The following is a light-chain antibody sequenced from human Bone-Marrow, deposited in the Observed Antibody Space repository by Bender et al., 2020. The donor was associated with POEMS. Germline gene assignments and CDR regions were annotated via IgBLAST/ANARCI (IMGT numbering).Light chain of an antibody. CDR1: DLGDKY. Sequence: SYEVTQPPSVSVSQGQTASITYSGDDLGDKYVAWYQQKPGQSPVLVIYQDTKRPSGIPERFSGSNSGNTATLTISGTQAMDEADYYCQAWDTYSVIFGGGTKLTVL. V-gene: IGLV3-1*01. CDR3: QAWDTYSVI. J-gene: IGLJ2*01. CDR2: QDT.